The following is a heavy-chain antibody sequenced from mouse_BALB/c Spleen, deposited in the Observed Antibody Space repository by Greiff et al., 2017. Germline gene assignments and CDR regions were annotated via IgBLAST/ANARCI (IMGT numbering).Heavy chain of an antibody. J-gene: IGHJ3*01. V-gene: IGHV1-54*01. CDR3: ARWFPFTY. Sequence: VQLVESGAELVRPGTSVKVSCKASGYAFTNYLIEWVKQRPGQGLEWIGVINPGSGGTNYNEKFKGKATLTADKSSSTAYMQLSSLTSDDSAVYFCARWFPFTYWGQGTLVTVSA. CDR2: INPGSGGT. CDR1: GYAFTNYL. D-gene: IGHD2-2*01.